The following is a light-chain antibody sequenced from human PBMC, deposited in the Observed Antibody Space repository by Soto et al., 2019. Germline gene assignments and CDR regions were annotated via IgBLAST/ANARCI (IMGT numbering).Light chain of an antibody. J-gene: IGLJ3*02. Sequence: QSVLTQPASVSGSPGQSITISCTGTSSDIGGYNFVSWYQHHPGKAPKLIIYGVSNRPSGVSNRFSGSKSGNTASLTISGLQAEDEADYYCSSYTRSSTLVFGGGTKVTVL. V-gene: IGLV2-14*01. CDR1: SSDIGGYNF. CDR2: GVS. CDR3: SSYTRSSTLV.